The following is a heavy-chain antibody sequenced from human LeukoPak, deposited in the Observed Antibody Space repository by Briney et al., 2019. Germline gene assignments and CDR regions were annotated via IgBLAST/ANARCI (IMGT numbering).Heavy chain of an antibody. V-gene: IGHV3-23*01. CDR3: AGGRIWGSGTNDY. J-gene: IGHJ4*02. D-gene: IGHD7-27*01. CDR2: ISGSGGST. CDR1: GFTFSTYG. Sequence: GGSLRLSCAASGFTFSTYGMTWVRQAPGKGLEWVSSISGSGGSTYYADSVKGRVTVSRDNSKSTLFLQMNSLRAEDTAVYYCAGGRIWGSGTNDYWGQGTLVTVSS.